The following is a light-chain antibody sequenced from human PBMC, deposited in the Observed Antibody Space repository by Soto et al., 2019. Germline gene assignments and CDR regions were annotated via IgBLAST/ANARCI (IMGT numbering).Light chain of an antibody. J-gene: IGKJ1*01. V-gene: IGKV3-20*01. CDR2: GAS. CDR3: QQYGSSPQT. CDR1: QSVSSSF. Sequence: EIVLTQSPGSLSLSPGERATLSCWASQSVSSSFLAWYKQKPGQAPRLLIYGASSRATGIPDRFSGSGSGTEFTLTISRLEPEDFAVYYCQQYGSSPQTFGQGTKVDIK.